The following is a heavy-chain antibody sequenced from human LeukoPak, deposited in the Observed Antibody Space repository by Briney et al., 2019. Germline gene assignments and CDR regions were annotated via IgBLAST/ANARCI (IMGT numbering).Heavy chain of an antibody. CDR2: INPNSGGT. CDR1: GYTFTGYY. D-gene: IGHD3-9*01. CDR3: ARPRGLNYDILTGYSRGHYYFDY. V-gene: IGHV1-2*02. J-gene: IGHJ4*02. Sequence: GASVKVSCKASGYTFTGYYMHWVRQAPGQGLEWMGWINPNSGGTNYAQKFQGRVTMTRDTSISTAYMELSRLRSDDTAVYYCARPRGLNYDILTGYSRGHYYFDYWGQGTLVTVSS.